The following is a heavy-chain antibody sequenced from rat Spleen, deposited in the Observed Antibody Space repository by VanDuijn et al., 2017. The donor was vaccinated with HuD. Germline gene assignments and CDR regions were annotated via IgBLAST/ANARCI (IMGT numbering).Heavy chain of an antibody. D-gene: IGHD1-1*01. V-gene: IGHV3-3*01. J-gene: IGHJ4*01. CDR3: ARAYYNSGDYVMDA. CDR1: GHSITNGYR. CDR2: INNAGST. Sequence: EVQLQESGPGLVKPSQSLSLTCSVTGHSITNGYRWNWIRKFPGNKLEWMGYINNAGSTNNNPSLKSRISMTRDTSKNQLFLQVNSVTTEDTAIYYCARAYYNSGDYVMDAWGQGVMVTVSS.